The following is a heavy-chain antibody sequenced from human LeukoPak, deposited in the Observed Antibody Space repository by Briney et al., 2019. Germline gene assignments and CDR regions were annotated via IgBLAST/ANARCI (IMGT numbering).Heavy chain of an antibody. Sequence: ASVKVSCKASGYTFTGYYMHWVRQAPGQGLEWMGWINPNSGGTNYAQKFRGRVTMTRDTSISTAYMELSRLRSDDTAVYYCARTDSSGYYPNYWGQGTLVTVSS. J-gene: IGHJ4*02. CDR3: ARTDSSGYYPNY. D-gene: IGHD3-22*01. V-gene: IGHV1-2*02. CDR1: GYTFTGYY. CDR2: INPNSGGT.